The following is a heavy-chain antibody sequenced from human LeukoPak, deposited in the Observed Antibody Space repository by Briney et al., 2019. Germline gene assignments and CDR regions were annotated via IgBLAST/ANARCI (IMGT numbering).Heavy chain of an antibody. V-gene: IGHV4-59*01. CDR1: GGSISSYY. Sequence: SETLSLTCTVSGGSISSYYWSWIRQPPGKGLEWIGYIYYSGSTNYNPSLKSRVTISVDTSKNQFSLKLSSVTAADTAVYYCARDGPRSSWYSGWFDPWGQGTLVTASS. CDR2: IYYSGST. J-gene: IGHJ5*02. CDR3: ARDGPRSSWYSGWFDP. D-gene: IGHD6-13*01.